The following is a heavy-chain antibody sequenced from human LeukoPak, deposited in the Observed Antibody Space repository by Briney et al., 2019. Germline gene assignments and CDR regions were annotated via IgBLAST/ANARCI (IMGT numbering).Heavy chain of an antibody. CDR1: GFTFSSYS. CDR2: ISSSSSKI. Sequence: KPGGSLRLSCAASGFTFSSYSMSWVRQAPGKGLEWVSSISSSSSKIYYADSVKGRFTISRDNAKNSLYLQMNSLRAEDTAVYYCAASSLRGYSYGYFDCWGQGTLLTVSS. CDR3: AASSLRGYSYGYFDC. J-gene: IGHJ4*02. D-gene: IGHD5-18*01. V-gene: IGHV3-21*01.